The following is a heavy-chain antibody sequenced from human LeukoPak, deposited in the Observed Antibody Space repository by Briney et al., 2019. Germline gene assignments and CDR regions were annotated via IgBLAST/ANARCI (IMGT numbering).Heavy chain of an antibody. CDR2: IIPIFGTA. CDR3: ARQFYGDLQGMDV. J-gene: IGHJ6*02. Sequence: SVKVSCKASGGTFSSYAISWMRQAPGQGLEWMGGIIPIFGTANYAQKFQGRVTITADESTSTAYMELSSLRSEDTAVYYCARQFYGDLQGMDVWGQGTTVTVSS. D-gene: IGHD4-17*01. V-gene: IGHV1-69*13. CDR1: GGTFSSYA.